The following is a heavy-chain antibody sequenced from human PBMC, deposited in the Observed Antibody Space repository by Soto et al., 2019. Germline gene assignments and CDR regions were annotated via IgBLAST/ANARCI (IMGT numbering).Heavy chain of an antibody. Sequence: PGGSLRLSCEASGLVFSSFWMSWVRQAPGKGLEWVAYIKQDGSEKYYVDSVKGRFTISRDNPKSSLYLQMNNLRAEDTAVYYCARGHKGLEVWGQGTPVTVSS. V-gene: IGHV3-7*01. CDR3: ARGHKGLEV. CDR1: GLVFSSFW. J-gene: IGHJ6*02. CDR2: IKQDGSEK.